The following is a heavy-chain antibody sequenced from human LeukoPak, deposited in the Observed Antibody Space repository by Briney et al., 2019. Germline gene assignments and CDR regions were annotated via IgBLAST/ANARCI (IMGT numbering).Heavy chain of an antibody. D-gene: IGHD6-13*01. Sequence: GGSLRLSCAVSGFAFSHEAMGWVRQLRGGGLEWVSTISPGGGTTYYAESMKGRFTISRDNAKHSLFLQMNSLRAEDMAVYYCAREGAAGGLDYWGQGTLVTVSS. J-gene: IGHJ4*02. V-gene: IGHV3-69-1*01. CDR1: GFAFSHEA. CDR3: AREGAAGGLDY. CDR2: ISPGGGTT.